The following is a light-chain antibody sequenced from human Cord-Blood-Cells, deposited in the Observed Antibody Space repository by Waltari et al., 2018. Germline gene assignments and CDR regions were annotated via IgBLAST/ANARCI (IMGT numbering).Light chain of an antibody. CDR3: QAWDSSHVV. CDR2: QDS. Sequence: YELTQPPSVSVSPGQTASITCSGDKLGDKYACWYQQKPGQSPVLVIEQDSKRPSGIPERFSGSNSGNTATLTISGTQAMDEADYYCQAWDSSHVVFGGGTKLTVL. J-gene: IGLJ2*01. CDR1: KLGDKY. V-gene: IGLV3-1*01.